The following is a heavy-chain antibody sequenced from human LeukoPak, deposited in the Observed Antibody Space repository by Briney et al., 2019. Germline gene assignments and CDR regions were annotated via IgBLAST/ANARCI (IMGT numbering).Heavy chain of an antibody. V-gene: IGHV3-30*18. CDR3: AKDPYYYDNSAYDAFDI. J-gene: IGHJ3*02. D-gene: IGHD3-22*01. Sequence: GRSLRLSCAASGFTFSTYGMHWVRQAPGKGLEWVAVISYDGSTKYYADSVKGRFTISRDNSKNTLYLSMNSLRAEDTAVYYCAKDPYYYDNSAYDAFDIWGQGTMVTVSS. CDR2: ISYDGSTK. CDR1: GFTFSTYG.